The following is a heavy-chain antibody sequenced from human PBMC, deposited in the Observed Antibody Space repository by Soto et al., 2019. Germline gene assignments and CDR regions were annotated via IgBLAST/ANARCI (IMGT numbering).Heavy chain of an antibody. CDR2: ISYDGSNT. D-gene: IGHD1-26*01. J-gene: IGHJ4*02. Sequence: QVQLVESGGGVVQPGRSLRLSCAASGFTFSSYGMHWVRQAPGKGLEWVAIISYDGSNTYYADSVKGRFTISRDNSKNTLSQQMTSLRAEDTSVYYCAKEGGLSGSYYISSSYYFDYWGQGTLVTVSS. V-gene: IGHV3-30*18. CDR3: AKEGGLSGSYYISSSYYFDY. CDR1: GFTFSSYG.